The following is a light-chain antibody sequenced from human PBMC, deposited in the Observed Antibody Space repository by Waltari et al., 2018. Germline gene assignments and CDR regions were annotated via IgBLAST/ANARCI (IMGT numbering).Light chain of an antibody. V-gene: IGKV1-5*03. CDR3: QHEQGYSRT. Sequence: DIQMTQSPSTLSASVGDTVTITCRARESLSIWVAWVQQRPGKGPKLLIYKASSVEDGVPSRFSGRGAGTEFTLKIVNLQPEDFATYCCQHEQGYSRTFGQGTK. CDR1: ESLSIW. J-gene: IGKJ1*01. CDR2: KAS.